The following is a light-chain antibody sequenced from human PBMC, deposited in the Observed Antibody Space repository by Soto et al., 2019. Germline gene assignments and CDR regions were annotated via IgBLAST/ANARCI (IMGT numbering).Light chain of an antibody. CDR1: QSISSE. CDR3: QQGHNWPHT. Sequence: EIVMTQSPATLSLSPGESATLSCRASQSISSELAWYQQKPGQPPRLLIYGASTRATGVPARFTGSGSGSDFTLTISGLQSEDFAVYYCQQGHNWPHTFGQGTKLEI. J-gene: IGKJ2*01. V-gene: IGKV3-15*01. CDR2: GAS.